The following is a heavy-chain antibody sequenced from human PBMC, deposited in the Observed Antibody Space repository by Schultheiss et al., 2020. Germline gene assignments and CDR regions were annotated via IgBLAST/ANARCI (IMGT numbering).Heavy chain of an antibody. Sequence: ASVKVSCKASGYTFTNYGINWVRQAPGQGLEWVGWVNAKDGHTNYAQKLQGRVTITADTSTSTAYMELRSLRGDDTAVYYCARDIAYDVDYWGQGTRVTVSS. D-gene: IGHD3-3*01. CDR3: ARDIAYDVDY. V-gene: IGHV1-18*01. CDR2: VNAKDGHT. CDR1: GYTFTNYG. J-gene: IGHJ4*02.